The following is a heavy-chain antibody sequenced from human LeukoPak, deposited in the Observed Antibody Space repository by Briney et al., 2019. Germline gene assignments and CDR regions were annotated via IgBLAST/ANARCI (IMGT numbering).Heavy chain of an antibody. CDR3: ARDSGSSSWYESYYYYYMDV. J-gene: IGHJ6*03. Sequence: ASVKVSCKASGYTFTSYDINWVRQATGQGLEWMGWMNPNSGNTGYAQKFQGRVTITRNISISTAYMELSSLRSEDTAVYYCARDSGSSSWYESYYYYYMDVWGKGTTVTVSS. CDR1: GYTFTSYD. CDR2: MNPNSGNT. V-gene: IGHV1-8*03. D-gene: IGHD6-13*01.